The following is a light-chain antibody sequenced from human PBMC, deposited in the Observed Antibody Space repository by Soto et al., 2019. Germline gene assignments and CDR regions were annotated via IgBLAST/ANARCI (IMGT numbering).Light chain of an antibody. V-gene: IGKV3-15*01. CDR3: QQRSNWIT. CDR2: GAS. Sequence: EIVMPQSPATLSVSPGERASLSCRASQSVSSNLAWYQQKPGQAPRLLIYGASTRATGIPARFSGSGSGTEFTLTISSLQFEDSAVYHCQQRSNWITFGQGTRLEIK. CDR1: QSVSSN. J-gene: IGKJ5*01.